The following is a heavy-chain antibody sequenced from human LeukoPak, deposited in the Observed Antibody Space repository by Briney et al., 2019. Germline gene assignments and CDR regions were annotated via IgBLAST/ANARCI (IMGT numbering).Heavy chain of an antibody. CDR2: IYYSGST. Sequence: SETLSLTCTVSGGSISSYYWSWIRQPPGKGLEWIGYIYYSGSTNYNPSLKSRVTISVDTSKSQFSLKLSSVTAADTAVYYCARDSAVTYFDYWGQGTLVTVSS. V-gene: IGHV4-59*12. D-gene: IGHD4-17*01. CDR1: GGSISSYY. J-gene: IGHJ4*02. CDR3: ARDSAVTYFDY.